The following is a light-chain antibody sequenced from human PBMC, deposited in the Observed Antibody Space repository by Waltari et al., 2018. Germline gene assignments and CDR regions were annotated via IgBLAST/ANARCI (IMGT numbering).Light chain of an antibody. V-gene: IGKV4-1*01. CDR3: HQYYRRRT. CDR2: WAS. J-gene: IGKJ1*01. Sequence: VMTQSPDSLAVSLGERATINCKSSQSVFYSSNNKNYLAWYQQQPGQPPKLLIYWASTRESGVPDRFSGSGSGTDFTLTISSLQAEDVAVYYCHQYYRRRTFGQGTKVEIK. CDR1: QSVFYSSNNKNY.